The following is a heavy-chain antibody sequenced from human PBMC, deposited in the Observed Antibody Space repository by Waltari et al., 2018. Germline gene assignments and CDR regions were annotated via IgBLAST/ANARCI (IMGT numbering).Heavy chain of an antibody. D-gene: IGHD3-10*01. CDR1: GGSIRSSSYY. CDR3: ARETVTMVQGVIITEGMDV. CDR2: IYYSGST. Sequence: QLQLQESGPGLVKPSETLSLTCTVSGGSIRSSSYYWGWIRQPPGKGLEWIGSIYYSGSTYYNPSLKSRVTISVDTSKNQFSLKLSSVTAADTAVYYCARETVTMVQGVIITEGMDVWGQGTTVTVS. V-gene: IGHV4-39*07. J-gene: IGHJ6*02.